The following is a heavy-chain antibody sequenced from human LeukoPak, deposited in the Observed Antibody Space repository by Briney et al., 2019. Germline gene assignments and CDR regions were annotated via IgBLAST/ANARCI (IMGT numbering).Heavy chain of an antibody. V-gene: IGHV1-2*02. CDR2: INPNSGGT. CDR1: GYTFTGYY. Sequence: ASVKVSCKASGYTFTGYYMHWVRQAPGQGLEWMGWINPNSGGTNYAQKFQGRVTMTRDTSISTAYMELSRLRSDDTAVYYCARDRSSSSAFIWFDPWGQGTLVTVSS. D-gene: IGHD6-6*01. J-gene: IGHJ5*02. CDR3: ARDRSSSSAFIWFDP.